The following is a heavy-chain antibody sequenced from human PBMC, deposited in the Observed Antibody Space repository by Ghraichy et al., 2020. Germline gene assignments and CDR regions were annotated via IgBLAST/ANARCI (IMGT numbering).Heavy chain of an antibody. CDR1: GFTFSSYG. V-gene: IGHV3-30*18. J-gene: IGHJ4*02. D-gene: IGHD3-3*01. CDR3: AKAHLYDFWSGYRY. Sequence: GGSLRLSCAASGFTFSSYGMHWVRQAPGKGLEWVAVISYDGSNKYYADSVKGRFTISRDNSKNTLYLQMNSLRAEDTAVYYCAKAHLYDFWSGYRYWGQGTLVTVSS. CDR2: ISYDGSNK.